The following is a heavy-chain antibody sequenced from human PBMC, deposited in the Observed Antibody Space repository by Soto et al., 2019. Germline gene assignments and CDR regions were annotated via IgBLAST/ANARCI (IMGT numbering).Heavy chain of an antibody. CDR3: AKDSNKYSSSLRGRYFDY. V-gene: IGHV3-23*01. CDR2: ISGSGSNT. CDR1: GFTFNTYA. Sequence: AGGSLRLSCAASGFTFNTYAMSWVRQAPGQGLEWVSAISGSGSNTFYADYVKGRFTISRDNSKNTLLLQMNSLGAEDTAVYYCAKDSNKYSSSLRGRYFDYWGQGMGVTVSS. J-gene: IGHJ4*02. D-gene: IGHD4-4*01.